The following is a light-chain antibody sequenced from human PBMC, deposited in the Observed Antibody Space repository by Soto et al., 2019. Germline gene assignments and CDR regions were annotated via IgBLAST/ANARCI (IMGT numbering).Light chain of an antibody. Sequence: DIQMTQSPSSLSASVGDRVTISCRTSQSISSYLNWYQQEPGKAPKLLIYAASSLQGGVPSRFSGSGSGTDFTLTISNVQPEDFATYYCQQSSSTPYTLGQGTKLEIK. J-gene: IGKJ2*01. CDR3: QQSSSTPYT. CDR2: AAS. CDR1: QSISSY. V-gene: IGKV1-39*01.